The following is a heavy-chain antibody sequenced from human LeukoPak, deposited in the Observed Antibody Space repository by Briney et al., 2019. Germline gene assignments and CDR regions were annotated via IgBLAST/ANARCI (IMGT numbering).Heavy chain of an antibody. CDR1: GGTFSSYA. CDR3: ARGGYYYDSSGYYWFDP. V-gene: IGHV1-69*04. D-gene: IGHD3-22*01. J-gene: IGHJ5*02. Sequence: ASVKVSCKASGGTFSSYAISWVRQAPGQGLEWMGRIIPIFGIANYAQKFQGRVTITADKSTSTAYMELSSLRSEDTAVYYCARGGYYYDSSGYYWFDPWGQGTLVTVSS. CDR2: IIPIFGIA.